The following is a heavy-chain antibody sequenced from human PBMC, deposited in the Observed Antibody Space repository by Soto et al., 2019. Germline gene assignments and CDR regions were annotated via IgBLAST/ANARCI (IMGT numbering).Heavy chain of an antibody. V-gene: IGHV4-59*08. J-gene: IGHJ4*02. Sequence: SETRSLNCTVGGDSITRYYSTWIRQPPGKGLEWMGYIYYSGTTTNYNPSLKSRVTLSVDTSKNQFSLKLSSVTAADTAVYYCARLGGSYAVPHFDYWGQGTLVTVSS. CDR3: ARLGGSYAVPHFDY. D-gene: IGHD1-26*01. CDR2: IYYSGTT. CDR1: GDSITRYY.